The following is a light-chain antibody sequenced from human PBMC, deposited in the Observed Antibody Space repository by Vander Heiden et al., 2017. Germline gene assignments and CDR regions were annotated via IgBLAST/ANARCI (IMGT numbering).Light chain of an antibody. J-gene: IGKJ4*01. CDR1: QSMRSI. V-gene: IGKV1-39*01. CDR2: AAS. CDR3: KQSSSTLT. Sequence: DGRSAQSPSSLSARVRDRVSLTRRPSQSMRSILSWYQLKAVKSAKLLLYAASRYQSSVPSTVSVSQSGIDFTLSIRCLQTIDFVTYACKQSSSTLTFGGGTKVEIK.